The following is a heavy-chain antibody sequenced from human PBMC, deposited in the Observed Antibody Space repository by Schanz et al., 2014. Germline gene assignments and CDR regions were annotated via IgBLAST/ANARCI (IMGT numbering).Heavy chain of an antibody. Sequence: EVQLVESGGGLAQPGGSLRLSCAASGITFSGYSMNWVRQAPGKGLEWVSYISGSSSTKYYADSVKGRFTISRDNGKKSLYLQINSVRAEDPAVYFCARDYESDLYSPRHDAFDVWGQGTVVTVSS. V-gene: IGHV3-48*01. CDR3: ARDYESDLYSPRHDAFDV. CDR1: GITFSGYS. D-gene: IGHD2-8*01. CDR2: ISGSSSTK. J-gene: IGHJ3*01.